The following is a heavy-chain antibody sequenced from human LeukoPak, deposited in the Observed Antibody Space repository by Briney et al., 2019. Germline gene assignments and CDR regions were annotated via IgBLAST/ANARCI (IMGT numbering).Heavy chain of an antibody. CDR3: TVGGRDYCSKGVCYVY. D-gene: IGHD2-8*01. J-gene: IGHJ4*02. CDR1: GFTFTNAW. CDR2: IKSKTDGGTT. V-gene: IGHV3-15*01. Sequence: GGSLRLSCAASGFTFTNAWMSWVRQAPGKGLEWVGRIKSKTDGGTTDYAAPVKGRFTISRDDSKNTLYLQMNSLKIEDTGVYYCTVGGRDYCSKGVCYVYWGQGTLVTVSS.